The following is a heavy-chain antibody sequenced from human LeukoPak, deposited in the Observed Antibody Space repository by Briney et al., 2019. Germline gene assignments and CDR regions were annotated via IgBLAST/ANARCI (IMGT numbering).Heavy chain of an antibody. CDR3: AGVGVPRGYSYGQLDY. CDR2: IYYSGST. Sequence: PSETLSLTCTVSGVSISSYYWSWIRQPPGKGLEWIGYIYYSGSTNSNPSLKSRVTISVDTTKNQFSLKLSSVTAADTAVYYCAGVGVPRGYSYGQLDYWGQGNLVTVSS. CDR1: GVSISSYY. D-gene: IGHD5-18*01. V-gene: IGHV4-59*01. J-gene: IGHJ4*02.